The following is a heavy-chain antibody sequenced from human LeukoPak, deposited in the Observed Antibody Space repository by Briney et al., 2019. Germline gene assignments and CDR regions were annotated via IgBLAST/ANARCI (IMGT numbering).Heavy chain of an antibody. CDR3: ARALLVRNGYNYSPNYFDY. D-gene: IGHD5-24*01. Sequence: PGGSLRLSCVASGFSFGSYWMAWVRQAPGNGLEWVANMKHDGIEKYHVDSVKGRFTISRDNTKNSLYLHMSSLRVEDTAVYYCARALLVRNGYNYSPNYFDYWGQGTLVTVSS. CDR1: GFSFGSYW. J-gene: IGHJ4*02. CDR2: MKHDGIEK. V-gene: IGHV3-7*03.